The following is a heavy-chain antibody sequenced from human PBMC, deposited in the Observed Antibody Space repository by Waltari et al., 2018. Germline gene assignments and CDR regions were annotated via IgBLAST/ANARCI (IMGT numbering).Heavy chain of an antibody. CDR2: IGGRGGST. J-gene: IGHJ4*02. CDR1: GFTFSSYA. D-gene: IGHD5-18*01. V-gene: IGHV3-23*01. CDR3: AKCGYSYGYLDY. Sequence: EVQLLESGGGLVQPGGSLRLSCAASGFTFSSYAMSWVRQAPGKGLEWVSAIGGRGGSTYYAESVKGRFTISRDNSKNTLYLQMNSLRAEDTAVYYCAKCGYSYGYLDYWGQGTLVTVSS.